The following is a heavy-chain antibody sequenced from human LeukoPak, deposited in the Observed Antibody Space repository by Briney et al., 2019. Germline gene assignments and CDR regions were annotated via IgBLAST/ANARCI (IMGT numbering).Heavy chain of an antibody. V-gene: IGHV4-30-4*01. J-gene: IGHJ4*02. CDR2: IYYSGST. Sequence: KASETLSLTCTVSGVSISSGDYYWSWLRQPPGKGLEWIGYIYYSGSTYYNPSLKSRVTISVDTSKNQFSLKLSSVTAADTAVYYCARYCSSTSCYPQYYFDYWGQGTLVTVSS. D-gene: IGHD2-2*01. CDR1: GVSISSGDYY. CDR3: ARYCSSTSCYPQYYFDY.